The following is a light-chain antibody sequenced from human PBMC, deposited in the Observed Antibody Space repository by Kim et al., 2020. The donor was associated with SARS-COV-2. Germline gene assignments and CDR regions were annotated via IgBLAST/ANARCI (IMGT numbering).Light chain of an antibody. CDR2: GAS. CDR3: KQYGDSPNT. J-gene: IGKJ2*01. V-gene: IGKV3-20*01. Sequence: EIVLTQSPGTLSLSPGERATLSCRASQSVSSNSLAWYQQSPGQAPRLLIFGASTRATGIPDRFSGRGSGTDFTLTINRLEPEDSAVYYCKQYGDSPNTLGQGTKLAIK. CDR1: QSVSSNS.